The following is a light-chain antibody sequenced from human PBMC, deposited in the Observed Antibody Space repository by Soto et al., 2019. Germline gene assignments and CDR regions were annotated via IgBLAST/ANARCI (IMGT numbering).Light chain of an antibody. Sequence: EIVMTQSPATLSVSPGERATLSCRASQSVSSNLAWYQQKPGQAPRLLIYGASTRATGIPATFSGSGSGTEFTLTISSLLSEDFAVYYCQQYNNCPPQFTFGHGTKVDIK. V-gene: IGKV3-15*01. J-gene: IGKJ3*01. CDR3: QQYNNCPPQFT. CDR2: GAS. CDR1: QSVSSN.